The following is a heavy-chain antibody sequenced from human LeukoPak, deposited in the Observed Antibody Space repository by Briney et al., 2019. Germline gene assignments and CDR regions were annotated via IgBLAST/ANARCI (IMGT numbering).Heavy chain of an antibody. D-gene: IGHD3-10*01. V-gene: IGHV4-59*01. CDR3: ARDGGFTMVRGVPYYYYGMDV. CDR1: GGSISSYY. Sequence: TSETLSLTCTVSGGSISSYYWSWIRQPPGKGLEWIGYIYYSGSTNYNPSLKSRVTISVDTPKNQFSLKLSSVTAADTAVYYCARDGGFTMVRGVPYYYYGMDVWGQGTTVTVSS. CDR2: IYYSGST. J-gene: IGHJ6*02.